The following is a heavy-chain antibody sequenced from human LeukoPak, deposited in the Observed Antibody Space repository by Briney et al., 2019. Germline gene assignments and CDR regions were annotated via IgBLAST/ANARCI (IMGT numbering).Heavy chain of an antibody. J-gene: IGHJ3*02. CDR2: INWNGGST. Sequence: SGGSLRLSCAASGFTFDDYGMSWVRQAPGKGLEWVSGINWNGGSTGYADSVKGRITISRDNAKNSLYLQMNSLRAEDTALYYCARAQLELWFGDKDAFDIWGQGTRVTVSS. CDR1: GFTFDDYG. V-gene: IGHV3-20*04. CDR3: ARAQLELWFGDKDAFDI. D-gene: IGHD3-10*01.